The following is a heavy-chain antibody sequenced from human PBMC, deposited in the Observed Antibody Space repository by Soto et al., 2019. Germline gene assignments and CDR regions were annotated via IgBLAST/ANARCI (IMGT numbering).Heavy chain of an antibody. J-gene: IGHJ4*02. V-gene: IGHV4-4*02. CDR2: MLHSGAT. CDR1: GVSISTSNW. Sequence: QVQLQESGPGLVKPSGTLSLTCAVSGVSISTSNWLGWVRQSPGKGLEWIGDMLHSGATNYNPSLKSRVTISVDKSKNQFSLKLNSVTAADTAVYYCAKSVGWYAIDSWGQGTLVIVSS. D-gene: IGHD6-19*01. CDR3: AKSVGWYAIDS.